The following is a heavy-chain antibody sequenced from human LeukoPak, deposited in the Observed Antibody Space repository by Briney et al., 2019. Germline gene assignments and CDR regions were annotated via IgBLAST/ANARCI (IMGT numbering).Heavy chain of an antibody. V-gene: IGHV4-59*01. D-gene: IGHD6-6*01. J-gene: IGHJ5*02. Sequence: TSETLSLTCTVSGGSISSYYWSWIRQPPGKGLEWIGYIYYSGSTNYNPSLKSRVTISVDTSKNQFSLKLSSVTAADTAVYYCARDRASIAAPRGFDPWGQGTLVTVSS. CDR2: IYYSGST. CDR3: ARDRASIAAPRGFDP. CDR1: GGSISSYY.